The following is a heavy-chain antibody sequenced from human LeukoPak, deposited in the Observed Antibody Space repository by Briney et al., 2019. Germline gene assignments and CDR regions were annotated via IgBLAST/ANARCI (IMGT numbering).Heavy chain of an antibody. CDR1: GFTFSSYS. J-gene: IGHJ5*02. CDR2: ISSSSSYI. Sequence: VGSLRLSCAASGFTFSSYSMNWVRQAPGKGLEWVSSISSSSSYIYYADSVKGRFTISRDNAKNSLYLQMNSLRAEDTAVYYCARDHGDIVVVPAALGSWFDPWGQGTLVTVSS. V-gene: IGHV3-21*03. CDR3: ARDHGDIVVVPAALGSWFDP. D-gene: IGHD2-2*01.